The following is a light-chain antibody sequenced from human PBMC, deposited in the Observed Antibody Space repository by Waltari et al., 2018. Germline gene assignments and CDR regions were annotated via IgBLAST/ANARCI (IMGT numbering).Light chain of an antibody. Sequence: QSVLTQPPSASGTPGQRVTISCSGRPPNIGITTGNWYQQVPGAAPKLLIYSNHQRPSGVPARFSGSKSATSASLAISGLQSEDESYFYCATWDDSLNGWVFGGGTKVTVL. CDR2: SNH. CDR3: ATWDDSLNGWV. CDR1: PPNIGITT. J-gene: IGLJ3*02. V-gene: IGLV1-44*01.